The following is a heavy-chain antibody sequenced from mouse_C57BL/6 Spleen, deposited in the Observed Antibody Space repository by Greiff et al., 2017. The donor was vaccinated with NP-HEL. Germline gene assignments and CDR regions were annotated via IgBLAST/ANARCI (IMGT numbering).Heavy chain of an antibody. J-gene: IGHJ1*03. V-gene: IGHV1-37*01. Sequence: EVQLVESGPELVKPGASVKISCKASGYSFTGYFMNWVKQSHGKSLEWIGRINPYNGDTFYNQKFKGKATLTVDKSSSTAHMELLSLTSEDFAVYYCARSPYYYGSSYGYWYFDVWGTGTTVTVSS. D-gene: IGHD1-1*01. CDR2: INPYNGDT. CDR1: GYSFTGYF. CDR3: ARSPYYYGSSYGYWYFDV.